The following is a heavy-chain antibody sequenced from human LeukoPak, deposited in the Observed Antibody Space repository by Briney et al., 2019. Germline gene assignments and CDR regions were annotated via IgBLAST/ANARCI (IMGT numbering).Heavy chain of an antibody. CDR2: NSDGSST. J-gene: IGHJ5*02. V-gene: IGHV3-74*01. CDR1: GFTFSGYW. Sequence: GGSLTLSCAASGFTFSGYWMHWVRQAPGKGLVWVSRNSDGSSTSYADSVKGRFTISRDNAKNTLYLQMNSLRAEDTAVYYCARPGIVGATRWFDPWGQGTLVTVSS. CDR3: ARPGIVGATRWFDP. D-gene: IGHD1-26*01.